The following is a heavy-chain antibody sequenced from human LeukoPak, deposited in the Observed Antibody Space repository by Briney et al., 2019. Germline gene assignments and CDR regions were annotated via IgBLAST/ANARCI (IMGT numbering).Heavy chain of an antibody. CDR3: GRVNGGSLDY. V-gene: IGHV4-34*01. CDR2: VNHSGST. J-gene: IGHJ4*02. CDR1: GGSFSGYY. Sequence: SETLSLTCAVYGGSFSGYYWSWIRQPPGKGLEWIGEVNHSGSTNYNPSLKSRVTVSVDTSKNRVSLKLRSVTAADTAVYYCGRVNGGSLDYLGQGTLVTVSS. D-gene: IGHD1-26*01.